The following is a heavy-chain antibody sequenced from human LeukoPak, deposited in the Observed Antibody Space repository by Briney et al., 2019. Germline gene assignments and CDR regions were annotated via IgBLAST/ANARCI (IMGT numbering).Heavy chain of an antibody. D-gene: IGHD6-13*01. CDR1: GFTFSDYY. Sequence: GGSLRLSCAASGFTFSDYYMSWIRQAPGKGPEWVSAISGSGGSTYYADSVKGRFTISRDNSKNTLYLQMNSLRAEDTAVYYCAKLTSSWYRGWGQGTLVTVSS. CDR3: AKLTSSWYRG. CDR2: ISGSGGST. V-gene: IGHV3-23*01. J-gene: IGHJ4*02.